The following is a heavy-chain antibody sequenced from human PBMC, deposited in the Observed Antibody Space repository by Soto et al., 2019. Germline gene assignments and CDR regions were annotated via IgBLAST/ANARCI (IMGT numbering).Heavy chain of an antibody. CDR3: ARDTVVVPAAISDYYYYGMDV. CDR1: GGTFSSYT. CDR2: IIPILGIA. J-gene: IGHJ6*02. Sequence: QVQLVQSGAEVKKPGSSVKVSCKASGGTFSSYTISWVRRAPGQGLEWMGRIIPILGIANYAQKFQGRVTITADKSTSTAYMELSSLRSEDTAVYYCARDTVVVPAAISDYYYYGMDVWGQGTTVTVSS. V-gene: IGHV1-69*08. D-gene: IGHD2-2*01.